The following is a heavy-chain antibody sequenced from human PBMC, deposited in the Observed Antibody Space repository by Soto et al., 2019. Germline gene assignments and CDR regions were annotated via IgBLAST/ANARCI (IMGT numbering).Heavy chain of an antibody. CDR2: ISQSGST. CDR3: ARGLRASFGVRLSYYYYGMDV. J-gene: IGHJ6*01. Sequence: PSETLSLTCAVPGGSFGDYYWSWIRQLPGKGLECIGEISQSGSTNYNPTLKSRVTISMDTSNNQFSLNLNSVTAADTAVYYCARGLRASFGVRLSYYYYGMDVWGQGTTVTVSS. D-gene: IGHD3-10*01. V-gene: IGHV4-34*01. CDR1: GGSFGDYY.